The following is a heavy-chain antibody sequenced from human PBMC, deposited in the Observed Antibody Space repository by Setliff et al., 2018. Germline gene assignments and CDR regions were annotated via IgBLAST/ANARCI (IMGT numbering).Heavy chain of an antibody. V-gene: IGHV1-18*01. Sequence: ASVKVSCKTSGYTFTSYGISWVRQAPGQGLEWMGWISAYNGNTNYAQKFQGRVTMTTDTSTSTAYMELRSLRSDDTAVYYCARYITGTTPADYWGQGTLVTVSS. CDR3: ARYITGTTPADY. CDR2: ISAYNGNT. J-gene: IGHJ4*02. CDR1: GYTFTSYG. D-gene: IGHD1-7*01.